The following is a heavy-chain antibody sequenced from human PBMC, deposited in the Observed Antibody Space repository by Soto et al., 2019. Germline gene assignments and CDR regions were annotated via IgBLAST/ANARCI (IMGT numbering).Heavy chain of an antibody. V-gene: IGHV3-48*02. CDR1: GFTFSSHS. D-gene: IGHD5-18*01. J-gene: IGHJ4*02. Sequence: GGSLRLSCAASGFTFSSHSINRVRQAPGKGLEWVSYISGSGATKYYADSVKGRFTISRDNARNSLYLQMSSLSDEDTAVYYCARAIRGFSYVVDYWGQGTLVTVS. CDR3: ARAIRGFSYVVDY. CDR2: ISGSGATK.